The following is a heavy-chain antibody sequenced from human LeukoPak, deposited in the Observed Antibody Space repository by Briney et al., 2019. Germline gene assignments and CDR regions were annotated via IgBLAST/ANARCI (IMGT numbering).Heavy chain of an antibody. CDR3: ARVSDGYSYGYYYYYMDV. D-gene: IGHD5-18*01. CDR1: GGSISSYY. J-gene: IGHJ6*03. Sequence: SETLSLTCTVSGGSISSYYWSWIRQPPGKGLEWIGYIYYSGSTNYNPSLKSRVTISVDTSKNQFSLKLSSVTAADTAVYYCARVSDGYSYGYYYYYMDVWGKGTTVTVSS. V-gene: IGHV4-59*01. CDR2: IYYSGST.